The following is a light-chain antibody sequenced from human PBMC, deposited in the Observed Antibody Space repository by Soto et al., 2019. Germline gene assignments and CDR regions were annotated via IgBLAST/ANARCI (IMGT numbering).Light chain of an antibody. CDR1: QNILKY. J-gene: IGKJ1*01. CDR3: QHSYTPPPWT. Sequence: DIQMTQSPSSVSASVGDRVTITCRASQNILKYLNWYQQKPGKAPNLLISAASNLQSGVPSRFSGSGSGTDFTLTISSLQPEDFATYYCQHSYTPPPWTFGQGTKVEIK. CDR2: AAS. V-gene: IGKV1-39*01.